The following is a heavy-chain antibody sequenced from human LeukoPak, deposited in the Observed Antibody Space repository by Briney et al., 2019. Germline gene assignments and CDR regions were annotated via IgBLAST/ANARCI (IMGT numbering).Heavy chain of an antibody. Sequence: KPGGSLRLSCAASGFTFSSYSMNWVRQAPGKGLEWVSSISSSSSYIYYADSVKGRFTISRDNAKNSLYLQMNSLRAEDTAVYYCARDLRYYYDSSGYPNQLFGYWGQGTLVTVSS. CDR2: ISSSSSYI. D-gene: IGHD3-22*01. CDR3: ARDLRYYYDSSGYPNQLFGY. J-gene: IGHJ4*02. CDR1: GFTFSSYS. V-gene: IGHV3-21*01.